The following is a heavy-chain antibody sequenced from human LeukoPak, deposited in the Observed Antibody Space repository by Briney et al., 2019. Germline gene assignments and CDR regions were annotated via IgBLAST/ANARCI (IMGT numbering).Heavy chain of an antibody. D-gene: IGHD6-13*01. CDR2: IAYDGTNK. Sequence: GGSLRLLCAASIFTYSSYAMSWVRESRGRGGEGVAIIAYDGTNKDYADSVKGRFTISRDNSKNTLYVQMNSLRAEDTAVYYCAKAIAAADRYYFDYWGQGTLVTVSS. V-gene: IGHV3-30*18. CDR1: IFTYSSYA. J-gene: IGHJ4*02. CDR3: AKAIAAADRYYFDY.